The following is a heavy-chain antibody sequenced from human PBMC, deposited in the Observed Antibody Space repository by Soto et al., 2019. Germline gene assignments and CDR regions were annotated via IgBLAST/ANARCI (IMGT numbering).Heavy chain of an antibody. Sequence: EVQVVESGGGLVQPGGSLRLSCAGSGFSISDHYMDWVRQAPGKGLEWVGRSRNRVKKYTTEYAASVKGRFTISRDESKHSLYLQMNSLKTEDTAAYHCVRMSAAASNAFDMWGQGTTVTVSS. J-gene: IGHJ3*02. V-gene: IGHV3-72*01. CDR3: VRMSAAASNAFDM. CDR1: GFSISDHY. CDR2: SRNRVKKYTT. D-gene: IGHD6-13*01.